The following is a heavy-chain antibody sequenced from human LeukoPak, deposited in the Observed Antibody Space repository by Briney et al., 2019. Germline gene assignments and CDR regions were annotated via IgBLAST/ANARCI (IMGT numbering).Heavy chain of an antibody. CDR2: IIPIFGTA. CDR1: GGTFSSYA. V-gene: IGHV1-69*01. Sequence: SVKVSCKASGGTFSSYAISWVRQAPGQGLEWMGGIIPIFGTANYAQKFQGRVTITADESTSTAYMELSSLRSEDTAVYYCARGVLGYCSSTSCVAIDYRGQGTLVTVSS. J-gene: IGHJ4*02. D-gene: IGHD2-2*01. CDR3: ARGVLGYCSSTSCVAIDY.